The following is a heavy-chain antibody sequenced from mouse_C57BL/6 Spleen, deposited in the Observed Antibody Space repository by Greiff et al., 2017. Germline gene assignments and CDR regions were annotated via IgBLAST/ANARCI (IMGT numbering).Heavy chain of an antibody. J-gene: IGHJ1*03. CDR2: IDPSDSET. Sequence: QVQLQQPGAELVRPGSSVKLSCKASGYTFTSYWMHWVKQRPIQGLEWIGNIDPSDSETHYNQKFKDKATLTVDKSSSTAYMQLSSLTSEDSAVXYCARRAYYYGSSLWYFDVWGTGTTVTVSS. V-gene: IGHV1-52*01. CDR1: GYTFTSYW. CDR3: ARRAYYYGSSLWYFDV. D-gene: IGHD1-1*01.